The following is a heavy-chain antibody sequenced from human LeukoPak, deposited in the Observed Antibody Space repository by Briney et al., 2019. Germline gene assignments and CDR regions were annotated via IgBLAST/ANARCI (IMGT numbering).Heavy chain of an antibody. V-gene: IGHV5-51*01. Sequence: GESLKISCQGSGYSFTSYWIDWVRQMPGKGLEWMGIIYPGDSDTRYSPSFQGQVTISADKSTSTAYLQWSSLKASDTAMYYCASLPQLSYYDILTGGGYAFDIWGQGTMVTVSS. CDR2: IYPGDSDT. CDR3: ASLPQLSYYDILTGGGYAFDI. J-gene: IGHJ3*02. CDR1: GYSFTSYW. D-gene: IGHD3-9*01.